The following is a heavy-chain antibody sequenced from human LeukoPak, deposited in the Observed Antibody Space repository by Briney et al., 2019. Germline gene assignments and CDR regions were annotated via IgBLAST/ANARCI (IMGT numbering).Heavy chain of an antibody. Sequence: GGSLRLSCAASGFTFSSYAMSWVRQAPGKGLEWVSAVVDGNYAADYADSVKGRFTISRDNSKNMVYLQMNSLRAEDTAVYYCAKRRGPTYGDFDSWGQGTLVTVSS. V-gene: IGHV3-23*01. D-gene: IGHD4-17*01. CDR3: AKRRGPTYGDFDS. CDR2: VVDGNYAA. CDR1: GFTFSSYA. J-gene: IGHJ4*02.